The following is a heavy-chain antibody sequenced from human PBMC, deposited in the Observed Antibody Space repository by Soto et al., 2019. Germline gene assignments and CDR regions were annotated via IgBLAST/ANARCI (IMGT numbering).Heavy chain of an antibody. CDR1: GGSISSSSYY. CDR2: IHYSGST. J-gene: IGHJ3*02. V-gene: IGHV4-61*01. D-gene: IGHD1-7*01. Sequence: PSETLSLTCTVSGGSISSSSYYWSWIRQSPGKGLEWIGYIHYSGSTNYNPSLKSRVTISVDTSKNQFSLKLSSVTAADTAVYYCARDSLELGVDIWGQGTMVTVSS. CDR3: ARDSLELGVDI.